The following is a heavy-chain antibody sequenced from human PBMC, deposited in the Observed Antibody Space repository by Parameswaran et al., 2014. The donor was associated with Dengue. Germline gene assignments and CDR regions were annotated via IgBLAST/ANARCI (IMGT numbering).Heavy chain of an antibody. J-gene: IGHJ4*02. Sequence: WIRQSPSRGLEWLGRTFYRSKWYNDYAVSVKSRITINPDTSKNQFSLQLNSVTPEDTAVYYCARSVDSSGWSPGFDYWGQGTLVTVSS. CDR3: ARSVDSSGWSPGFDY. D-gene: IGHD6-19*01. CDR2: TFYRSKWYN. V-gene: IGHV6-1*01.